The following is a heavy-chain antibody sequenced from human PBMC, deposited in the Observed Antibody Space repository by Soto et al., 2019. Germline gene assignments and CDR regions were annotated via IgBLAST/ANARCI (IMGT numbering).Heavy chain of an antibody. CDR2: IYHSGST. CDR3: ARVGIAAAHRWFDP. D-gene: IGHD6-13*01. J-gene: IGHJ5*02. V-gene: IGHV4-30-2*01. Sequence: SETLSLTCAVSGGSISSGGYSWSWIRQPPGKGLEWIGYIYHSGSTYYNPSLKSRVTISVDRSKNQFSLKLSSVTAADTAVYYCARVGIAAAHRWFDPWGQGTMVT. CDR1: GGSISSGGYS.